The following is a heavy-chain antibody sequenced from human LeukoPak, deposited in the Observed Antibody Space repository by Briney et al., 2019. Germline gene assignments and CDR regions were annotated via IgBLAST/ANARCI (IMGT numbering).Heavy chain of an antibody. J-gene: IGHJ4*02. CDR1: GFTVSSSY. CDR3: ARDCLRWLQLKDY. D-gene: IGHD5-24*01. Sequence: GGSLRLSCAASGFTVSSSYISWVRQAPGKGLEWVSAIYSGGTTYYADSVKGRFTISRDNSKNMLYLQMNSLRAEDTAVYYCARDCLRWLQLKDYWGQGTLVTVSS. V-gene: IGHV3-53*01. CDR2: IYSGGTT.